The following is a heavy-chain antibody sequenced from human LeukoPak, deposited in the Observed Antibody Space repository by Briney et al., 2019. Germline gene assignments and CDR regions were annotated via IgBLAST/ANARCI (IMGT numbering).Heavy chain of an antibody. CDR1: GGSISSGGYY. Sequence: SETLSLTCTVSGGSISSGGYYWSWIRQHPGKGLEGIGYIYYSGSTYYNPSLKSRVTISVDTSKNQFSLKLSSVTAADTAVYYCARVRSYGSTLDYWGQGTLVTVSS. J-gene: IGHJ4*02. CDR2: IYYSGST. D-gene: IGHD5-18*01. CDR3: ARVRSYGSTLDY. V-gene: IGHV4-31*03.